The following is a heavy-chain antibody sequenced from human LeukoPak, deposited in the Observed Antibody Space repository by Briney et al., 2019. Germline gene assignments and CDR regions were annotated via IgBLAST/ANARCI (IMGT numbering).Heavy chain of an antibody. CDR2: ISTTGSSI. CDR1: GFTFSSYE. CDR3: ARDYYDSSGLDY. V-gene: IGHV3-48*03. D-gene: IGHD3-22*01. Sequence: GGSLRLSCAASGFTFSSYEMNWVRQAPGKGLEWVSYISTTGSSIYYADSVKGRFTISRDNVKNLLYLQMNSLRAEDTAAYYCARDYYDSSGLDYWGQGTLVTVSS. J-gene: IGHJ4*02.